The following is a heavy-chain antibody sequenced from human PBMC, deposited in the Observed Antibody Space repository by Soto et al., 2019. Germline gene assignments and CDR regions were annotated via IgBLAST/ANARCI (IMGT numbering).Heavy chain of an antibody. CDR2: INPSGGST. CDR3: ARDPPNCSGGSCCPKNWFDP. CDR1: GYTFTSYY. V-gene: IGHV1-46*01. J-gene: IGHJ5*02. D-gene: IGHD2-15*01. Sequence: GASENVSCKASGYTFTSYYMHWVRQAPGRGLEWMGIINPSGGSTSYAQKFQGRVTMTRDTSTSTVYMELSSLRSEDTAVYYCARDPPNCSGGSCCPKNWFDPWGQGTLVTVSS.